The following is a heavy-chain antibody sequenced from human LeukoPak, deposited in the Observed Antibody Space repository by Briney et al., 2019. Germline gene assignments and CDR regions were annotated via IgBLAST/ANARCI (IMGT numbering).Heavy chain of an antibody. Sequence: GGSLRLSCAASGFTFSGYGMSWVRQAPGKGLKWVSAISGSGGSTYYADSVKGRITISRDNAKNTLNLQVNSLRAEDTAVYYCTRDLGQYYDTSDNWFDPWGQGTLVTVSS. D-gene: IGHD3-22*01. J-gene: IGHJ5*02. CDR1: GFTFSGYG. CDR3: TRDLGQYYDTSDNWFDP. V-gene: IGHV3-23*01. CDR2: ISGSGGST.